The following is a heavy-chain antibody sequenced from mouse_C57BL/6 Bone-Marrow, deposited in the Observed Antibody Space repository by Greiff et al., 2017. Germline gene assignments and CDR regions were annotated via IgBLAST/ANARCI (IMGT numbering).Heavy chain of an antibody. V-gene: IGHV1-50*01. CDR2: IDPSDSFT. J-gene: IGHJ4*01. CDR3: ARGYYAMDY. Sequence: WVKQRPGQGLEWIGEIDPSDSFTNYNHKFKGKATLTVDTSSSTAYMQLSSLTSEDSAVYYCARGYYAMDYWGQGTTVTVSS.